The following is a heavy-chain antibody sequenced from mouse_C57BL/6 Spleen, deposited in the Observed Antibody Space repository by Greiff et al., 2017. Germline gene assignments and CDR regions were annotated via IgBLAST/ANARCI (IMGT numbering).Heavy chain of an antibody. CDR1: GYAFTSYL. CDR3: TTGGYDSAMDY. V-gene: IGHV1-54*01. D-gene: IGHD1-1*02. J-gene: IGHJ4*01. CDR2: INPGSGGT. Sequence: QVQLQQSGAELVRPGTSVKVSCKASGYAFTSYLIEWVKQRPGQGLEWIGVINPGSGGTNYNEKFKGKATLTADKSSSTAYMQLSSLTSEDSVVYCCTTGGYDSAMDYWGQGTSVTVSS.